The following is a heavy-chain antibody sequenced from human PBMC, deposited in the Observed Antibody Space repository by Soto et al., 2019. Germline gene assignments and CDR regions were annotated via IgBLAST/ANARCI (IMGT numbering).Heavy chain of an antibody. CDR1: GGSITSGDYY. CDR3: AREKLAYCGGDCKFFDY. D-gene: IGHD2-21*02. Sequence: QVQLRESGPGLVKPSQTLSLTCTVSGGSITSGDYYWSRIRQHPGKGLEWNGYIYYSGSTYYNPSLKSRVSISVDTSKNQFSLKLSSVTAADTAVYYCAREKLAYCGGDCKFFDYWGQGTLVTVSS. CDR2: IYYSGST. J-gene: IGHJ4*02. V-gene: IGHV4-31*03.